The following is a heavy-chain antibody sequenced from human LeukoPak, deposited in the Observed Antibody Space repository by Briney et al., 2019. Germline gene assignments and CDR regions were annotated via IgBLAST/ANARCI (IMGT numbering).Heavy chain of an antibody. Sequence: ASVKVSCKASGSTFTGYYMHWLRQAPGQGLEWMGWINPNSVGTNYAQKFQGRVTMTGDTSISTAYMELSRLRSDDTAVYYCARVAQHRYYYDSSDYWYYFDYWGQGTLVTVSS. D-gene: IGHD3-22*01. CDR2: INPNSVGT. V-gene: IGHV1-2*02. J-gene: IGHJ4*02. CDR1: GSTFTGYY. CDR3: ARVAQHRYYYDSSDYWYYFDY.